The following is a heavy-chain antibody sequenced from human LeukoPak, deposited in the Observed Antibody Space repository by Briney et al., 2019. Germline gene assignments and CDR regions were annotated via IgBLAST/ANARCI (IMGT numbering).Heavy chain of an antibody. CDR2: ISITGSTI. V-gene: IGHV3-48*02. Sequence: GGSLRLSCVASGFTFSSYSMNWVRQAPGKGLEWVSYISITGSTIYLADSVKGRFTISRDNAKYSLYLQMNSLRDEDTAVYYCARGSGNFDYWGQGTLVTVPS. CDR1: GFTFSSYS. J-gene: IGHJ4*02. D-gene: IGHD1-26*01. CDR3: ARGSGNFDY.